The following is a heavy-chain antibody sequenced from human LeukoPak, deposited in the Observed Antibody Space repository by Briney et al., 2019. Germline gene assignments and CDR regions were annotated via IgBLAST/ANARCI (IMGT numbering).Heavy chain of an antibody. J-gene: IGHJ4*02. Sequence: SQTLSLTCAVSGGSISSGGYSWNWIPQPPGKGLEWIGYSHHSGSTYYNPSLKSRVTISVDRSKNQLSLNLSSVTAADTAVYYCASNYGGNSPFNYWGQGTPVTVSS. V-gene: IGHV4-30-2*01. D-gene: IGHD4-23*01. CDR3: ASNYGGNSPFNY. CDR2: SHHSGST. CDR1: GGSISSGGYS.